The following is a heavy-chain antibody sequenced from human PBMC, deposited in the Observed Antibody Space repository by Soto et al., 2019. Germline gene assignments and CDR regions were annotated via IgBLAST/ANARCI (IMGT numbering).Heavy chain of an antibody. Sequence: QVQLQQWGAGLLKPSETLSLTCAVYGGSFSGYYWSWIRQPPGKGLEWIGEINHSGSTNYNPSLKSRVTISVDTSKNXFSLKLSSVTAAXTAVYYCAREYSSSSPLDYWGQGTLVTVSS. J-gene: IGHJ4*02. CDR2: INHSGST. CDR1: GGSFSGYY. V-gene: IGHV4-34*01. D-gene: IGHD6-6*01. CDR3: AREYSSSSPLDY.